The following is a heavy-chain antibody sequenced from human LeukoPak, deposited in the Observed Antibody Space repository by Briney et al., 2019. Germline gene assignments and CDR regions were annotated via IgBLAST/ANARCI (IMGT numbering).Heavy chain of an antibody. CDR1: GFTFSNYE. CDR2: IRGSGSTI. CDR3: ARGGYSYSYHY. J-gene: IGHJ4*02. Sequence: GGSLRLSCAASGFTFSNYEMNWVRQAPGKGLEWLSYIRGSGSTIYYADSVKGRFTISRDNAKNSLYLQMNSLRAGDTAVYYCARGGYSYSYHYWGQGTLVTVSS. D-gene: IGHD5-18*01. V-gene: IGHV3-48*03.